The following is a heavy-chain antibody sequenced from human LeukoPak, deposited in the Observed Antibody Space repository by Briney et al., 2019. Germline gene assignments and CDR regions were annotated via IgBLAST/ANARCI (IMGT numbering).Heavy chain of an antibody. D-gene: IGHD2-2*01. J-gene: IGHJ4*02. CDR2: ISGGGGST. CDR3: AKGELEYCSGASCYAFDY. V-gene: IGHV3-23*01. CDR1: GFTFSSYA. Sequence: GGSLRLSCAASGFTFSSYAMGWVRQAPGKGLEWASVISGGGGSTFYADSVKGRFTISRDNSKSTLYLQLNNLRAEDTAVYYCAKGELEYCSGASCYAFDYWGQGTLVTVSS.